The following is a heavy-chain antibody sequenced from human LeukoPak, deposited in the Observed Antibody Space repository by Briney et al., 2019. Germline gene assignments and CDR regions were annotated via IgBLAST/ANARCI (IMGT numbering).Heavy chain of an antibody. V-gene: IGHV4-39*01. J-gene: IGHJ4*02. CDR3: ARQYGSGSYIDY. CDR2: IYYSGST. D-gene: IGHD3-10*01. Sequence: PSETLSLTCTVSGGSISSSSYYWGWICQPPGKGLEWIGSIYYSGSTYYNPSLKSRVTISVDTSKNQFSLKLSSVTAADTAVYYCARQYGSGSYIDYWGQGTLVTVSS. CDR1: GGSISSSSYY.